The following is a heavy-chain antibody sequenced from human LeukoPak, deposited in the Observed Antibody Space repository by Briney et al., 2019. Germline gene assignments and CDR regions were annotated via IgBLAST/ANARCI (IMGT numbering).Heavy chain of an antibody. V-gene: IGHV4-39*01. Sequence: SETLSLTCTVSGGSISSSSYYWGWIRQPPGKGLEWIGSIYYSGSTYYNPSLKSRVTISVDTSKNQFSLKLRSVTAADTAVYYCARGPLYDDSGSFDWFDPWGQGTLVTVSS. D-gene: IGHD3-10*01. J-gene: IGHJ5*02. CDR1: GGSISSSSYY. CDR2: IYYSGST. CDR3: ARGPLYDDSGSFDWFDP.